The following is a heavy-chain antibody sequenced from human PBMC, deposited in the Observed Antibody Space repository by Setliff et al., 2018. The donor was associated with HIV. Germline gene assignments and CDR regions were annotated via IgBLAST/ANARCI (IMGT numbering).Heavy chain of an antibody. CDR1: GASISSHNYY. Sequence: SETLSLTCTVSGASISSHNYYWGWIRQSPGKGLEWIASIRSSGDTYYNPSLQSRVIISVDTSNNQISLKLTSVTAADTAVYYCARHVVALGIVVLPAGALDFWGPGTLVTVSS. D-gene: IGHD2-2*01. CDR2: IRSSGDT. J-gene: IGHJ4*02. CDR3: ARHVVALGIVVLPAGALDF. V-gene: IGHV4-39*01.